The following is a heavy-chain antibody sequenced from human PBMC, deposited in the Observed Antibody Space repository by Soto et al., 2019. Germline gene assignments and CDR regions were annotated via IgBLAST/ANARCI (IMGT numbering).Heavy chain of an antibody. D-gene: IGHD3-22*01. Sequence: GASVKVSCKASGYTFTSYYMHWVRQAPGQGLEWMGIINPSGGSTSYAQKFQGRVTMTRDTSTSTVYMELSSLRSEDTAVYYCAREEYYYDSSGYYYGYYYGMDVWGQGTTVTVSS. J-gene: IGHJ6*02. V-gene: IGHV1-46*01. CDR3: AREEYYYDSSGYYYGYYYGMDV. CDR2: INPSGGST. CDR1: GYTFTSYY.